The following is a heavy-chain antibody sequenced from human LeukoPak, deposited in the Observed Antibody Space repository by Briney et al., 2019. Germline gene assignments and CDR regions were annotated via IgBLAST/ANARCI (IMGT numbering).Heavy chain of an antibody. Sequence: SETLSLTCTVSGGSISSSSYYWGWIRQPPGKGLEWIGYIYHSGSTYYNPSLKSRVTISVDRSKNQFSLKLSSVTAADTAVYYCAREGGDTAMIDWGQGTLVTVSS. CDR2: IYHSGST. D-gene: IGHD5-18*01. CDR1: GGSISSSSYY. V-gene: IGHV4-39*07. CDR3: AREGGDTAMID. J-gene: IGHJ4*02.